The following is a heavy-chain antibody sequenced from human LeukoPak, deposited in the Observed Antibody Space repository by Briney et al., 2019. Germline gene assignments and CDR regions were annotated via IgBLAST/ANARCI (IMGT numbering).Heavy chain of an antibody. CDR1: GDIVSTNSAA. J-gene: IGHJ4*02. CDR2: KYYRSKWYN. V-gene: IGHV6-1*01. Sequence: SQTLSLTCTISGDIVSTNSAAWNWIRQSPSSGLESLRRKYYRSKWYNDYAVSVKSRITINPATSKNQFSLQLNSVTPEDTAVYYCARGITGVGYYFDYWGQGTLVTVSA. D-gene: IGHD6-19*01. CDR3: ARGITGVGYYFDY.